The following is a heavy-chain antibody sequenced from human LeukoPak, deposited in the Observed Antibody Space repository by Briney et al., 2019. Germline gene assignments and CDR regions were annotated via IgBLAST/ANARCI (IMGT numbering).Heavy chain of an antibody. CDR1: GFTFTTYS. D-gene: IGHD2-8*02. CDR2: IFPSGGEI. CDR3: ATYRQVLLPFES. J-gene: IGHJ4*02. V-gene: IGHV3-23*01. Sequence: GGSLRLSCEASGFTFTTYSMTWVRQPPGKGLEWVSSIFPSGGEIHYADSVRGRFTISRDNSKSTLSLQMNSLRAEDTAIYYCATYRQVLLPFESWGQGTLVTVSS.